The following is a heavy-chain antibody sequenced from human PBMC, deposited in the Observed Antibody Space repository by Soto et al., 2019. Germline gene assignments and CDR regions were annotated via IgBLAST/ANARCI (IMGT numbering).Heavy chain of an antibody. CDR1: GFTFSSYA. V-gene: IGHV3-23*01. CDR3: AKAEVHLGELSLSALYFDS. J-gene: IGHJ4*02. CDR2: ISGSGGST. D-gene: IGHD3-16*02. Sequence: GGSLRLSCAASGFTFSSYAMSWVRQAPGKGLEWVSAISGSGGSTYYADSVKGRFTISRDNSKNTLYLQMNSLRAEDTAVYYCAKAEVHLGELSLSALYFDSWGQGTLVTVS.